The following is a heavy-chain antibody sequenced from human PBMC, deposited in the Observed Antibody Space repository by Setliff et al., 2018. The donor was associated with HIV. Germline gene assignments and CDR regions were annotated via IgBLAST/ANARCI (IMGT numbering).Heavy chain of an antibody. CDR1: GFTFSDHY. CDR2: IANKADSHTI. CDR3: TRAGYGHGFDI. V-gene: IGHV3-72*01. D-gene: IGHD5-18*01. Sequence: PGGSLRLSCAASGFTFSDHYMDWVRQSPGKGLEWVGRIANKADSHTIQYAASVQGRFTISRDDSKNSLYLQISNLQAEDTALYYCTRAGYGHGFDIWGQGTTVTVSS. J-gene: IGHJ6*02.